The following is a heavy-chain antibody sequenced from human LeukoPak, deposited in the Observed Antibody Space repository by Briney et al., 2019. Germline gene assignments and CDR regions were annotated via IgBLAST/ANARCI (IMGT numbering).Heavy chain of an antibody. V-gene: IGHV3-7*02. CDR1: GVMFPSYW. D-gene: IGHD6-13*01. Sequence: PGGSLRLSCAASGVMFPSYWMTWVRQAPGKGLEWVANIKQDGSEKYYVDSVKGRFTISRDNAKNTLYLQMNSLRAEDTAVYYCVPSDKQWGQGTLVTVSS. CDR3: VPSDKQ. J-gene: IGHJ4*02. CDR2: IKQDGSEK.